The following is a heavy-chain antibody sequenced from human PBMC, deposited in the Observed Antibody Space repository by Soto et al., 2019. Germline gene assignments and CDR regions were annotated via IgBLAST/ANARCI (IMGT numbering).Heavy chain of an antibody. D-gene: IGHD2-2*01. CDR1: GVSISSVDYY. CDR3: ARSQTRNWVDP. CDR2: MYYTGTV. J-gene: IGHJ5*02. V-gene: IGHV4-30-4*08. Sequence: QVQLQESGPGLVKPSQTLSLTCTVSGVSISSVDYYWNWIRQSPGQALEWIGYMYYTGTVYSNASFASRMVIECDTSGNDFPVKLYSVTVADTAVDYCARSQTRNWVDPWGQGPLVVVSS.